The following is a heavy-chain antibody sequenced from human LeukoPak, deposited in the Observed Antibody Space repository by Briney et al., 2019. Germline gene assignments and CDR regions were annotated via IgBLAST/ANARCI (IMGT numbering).Heavy chain of an antibody. CDR3: ARGQYHLQIYYYYYMDV. V-gene: IGHV1-69*06. J-gene: IGHJ6*03. CDR2: IIPIFGTA. CDR1: GGTFSSYA. Sequence: GASVKVSCKASGGTFSSYAISWVRQAPGQGLEWMGGIIPIFGTANYAQKFQDRVTITADKSTSTAYMELSSLRSEDTAVYYCARGQYHLQIYYYYYMDVWGKGTTVTISS. D-gene: IGHD2-2*01.